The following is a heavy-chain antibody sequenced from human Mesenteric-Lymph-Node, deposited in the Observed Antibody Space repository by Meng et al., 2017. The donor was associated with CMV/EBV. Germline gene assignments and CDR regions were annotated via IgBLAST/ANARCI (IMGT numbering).Heavy chain of an antibody. CDR3: AKVDRDGYNLYYFDY. V-gene: IGHV3-23*01. CDR1: GGSITTFY. J-gene: IGHJ4*02. Sequence: ETLSLTCTISGGSITTFYWSWIRQPPGKGLEWVSGIGGSGGSTYYADSVKGRFTISRDNSKNTLYLQMNSLRAEDTAVYYCAKVDRDGYNLYYFDYWGQGTLVTVSS. D-gene: IGHD5-24*01. CDR2: IGGSGGST.